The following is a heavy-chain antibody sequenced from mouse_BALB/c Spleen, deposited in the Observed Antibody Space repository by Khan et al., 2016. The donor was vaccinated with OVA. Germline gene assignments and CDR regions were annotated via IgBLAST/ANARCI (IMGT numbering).Heavy chain of an antibody. J-gene: IGHJ1*01. CDR2: INTYTGEP. Sequence: QIQLVQSGPELKKPGETVKISCKASGYTFTHYGMNWVKQAPGKGLKWMGWINTYTGEPTYADDFKGRFAFSLETSASTAYLQINNLKNEDTAKYFCARMKPYWYFDLWGAGTTVTVSS. CDR3: ARMKPYWYFDL. CDR1: GYTFTHYG. V-gene: IGHV9-3-1*01.